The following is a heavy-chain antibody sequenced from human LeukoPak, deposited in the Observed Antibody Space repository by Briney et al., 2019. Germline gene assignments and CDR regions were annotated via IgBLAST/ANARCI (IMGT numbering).Heavy chain of an antibody. CDR2: IKEDGSDT. CDR3: ATVNNWHFDL. J-gene: IGHJ2*01. V-gene: IGHV3-7*05. CDR1: GFTFSSYW. Sequence: GGSLRLSCAASGFTFSSYWMGWVRQAPGRGLEWVANIKEDGSDTDYVDSLKGRFTISRDNARNSLYLQMNSLGPEDTAVYYCATVNNWHFDLWGCGTLVTVSS. D-gene: IGHD2/OR15-2a*01.